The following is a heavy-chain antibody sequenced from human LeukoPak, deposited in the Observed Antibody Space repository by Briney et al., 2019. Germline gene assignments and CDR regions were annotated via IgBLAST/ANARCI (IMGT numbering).Heavy chain of an antibody. CDR3: AREVGGYYDYVWGSYRFDY. Sequence: SETLSPTCTVSGYSISSGYYWGWIRQPPGKGLEWIGSIYHSGSTYYNPSLKSRVTISVDTSKNQFSLKLSSVTAADTAVYYCAREVGGYYDYVWGSYRFDYWGQGTLVTVSS. D-gene: IGHD3-16*02. CDR1: GYSISSGYY. V-gene: IGHV4-38-2*02. J-gene: IGHJ4*02. CDR2: IYHSGST.